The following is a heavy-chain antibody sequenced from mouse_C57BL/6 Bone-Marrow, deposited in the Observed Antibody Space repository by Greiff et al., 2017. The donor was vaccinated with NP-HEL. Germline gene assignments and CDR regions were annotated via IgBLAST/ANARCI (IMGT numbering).Heavy chain of an antibody. Sequence: VQLQQPGAELVRPGSSVKLSCKASGYTFTSYWMDWVKQRPGQGLEWIGNIYPSDSETHYNQKFKDKATLTVDKSSSTAYMQRSSLTSEDSAVYYCARRRSYYGSVFDYWGQGTTLTVSS. CDR2: IYPSDSET. CDR3: ARRRSYYGSVFDY. D-gene: IGHD1-1*01. J-gene: IGHJ2*01. CDR1: GYTFTSYW. V-gene: IGHV1-61*01.